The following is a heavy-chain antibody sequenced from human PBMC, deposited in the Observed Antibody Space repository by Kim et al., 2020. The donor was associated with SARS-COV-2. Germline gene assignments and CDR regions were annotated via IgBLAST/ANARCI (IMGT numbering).Heavy chain of an antibody. V-gene: IGHV3-23*01. CDR2: ISVGAVNK. D-gene: IGHD2-21*01. CDR3: AKMVIMDGDNDFYYYAMDV. J-gene: IGHJ6*02. CDR1: GFTFDTYA. Sequence: GGSLRLSCVASGFTFDTYAMSWVRQAPGKGLEWVSGISVGAVNKFYADSVRGRFTISRDNSKNTLYLQMNSLRDEDTALYYCAKMVIMDGDNDFYYYAMDVWGQGTTVTVSS.